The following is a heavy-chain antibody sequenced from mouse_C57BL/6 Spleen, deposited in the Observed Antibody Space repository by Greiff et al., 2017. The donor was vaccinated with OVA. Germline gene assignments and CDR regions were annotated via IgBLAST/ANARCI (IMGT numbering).Heavy chain of an antibody. V-gene: IGHV1-50*01. CDR2: LDPSDSYT. Sequence: VQLQQPGAELVKPGASVKLSCKASGYTFTSYWMQWVKQRPGQGLEWIGELDPSDSYTNYNQKCKGKATLTVDTSSRTAYMQLSSLTSEDSAVYYCAAVVAPYAMDYWGQGTSVTVSS. J-gene: IGHJ4*01. D-gene: IGHD1-1*01. CDR1: GYTFTSYW. CDR3: AAVVAPYAMDY.